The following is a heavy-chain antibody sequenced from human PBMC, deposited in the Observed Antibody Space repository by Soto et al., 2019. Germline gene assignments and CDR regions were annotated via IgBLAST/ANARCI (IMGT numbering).Heavy chain of an antibody. CDR1: GGSIITYY. J-gene: IGHJ4*02. CDR2: IYYSGST. V-gene: IGHV4-59*01. CDR3: ARGKFPFTFDY. Sequence: PSETLSLTCTLSGGSIITYYWSWIRQPPGKGLEWIGYIYYSGSTNYNPSLKSRVTISEDASKNRFSLKLTSVTAADTAVYYCARGKFPFTFDYWGQGTLVTVSS.